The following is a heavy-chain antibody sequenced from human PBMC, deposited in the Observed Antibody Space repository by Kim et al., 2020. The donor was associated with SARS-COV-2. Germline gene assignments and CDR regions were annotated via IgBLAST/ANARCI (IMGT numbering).Heavy chain of an antibody. D-gene: IGHD3-22*01. CDR2: INPNSGDS. CDR3: ARGLSYYVDNSGFYEFDS. V-gene: IGHV1-2*02. J-gene: IGHJ5*01. Sequence: ASVKVSCRASGYPFVGYFIHWLRQAPGQGPEWMGWINPNSGDSDSVQHFKGRVTMTRDTSISTAYMELSGLRSDDTGVYYCARGLSYYVDNSGFYEFDSW. CDR1: GYPFVGYF.